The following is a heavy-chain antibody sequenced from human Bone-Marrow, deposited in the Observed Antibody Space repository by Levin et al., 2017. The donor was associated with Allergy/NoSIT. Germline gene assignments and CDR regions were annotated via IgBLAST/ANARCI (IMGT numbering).Heavy chain of an antibody. CDR1: GYSFTSYW. J-gene: IGHJ1*01. CDR2: IYPGDSGT. CDR3: AAYCSGGNCYSGTEYFQH. D-gene: IGHD2-15*01. Sequence: GGSLRLSCKGSGYSFTSYWIGWVRQMPGQGLEWMGIIYPGDSGTRYSPSFQGQVTISADKSISTAYLQWSSLKASDTAMYYCAAYCSGGNCYSGTEYFQHWGQGTLVTVSS. V-gene: IGHV5-51*01.